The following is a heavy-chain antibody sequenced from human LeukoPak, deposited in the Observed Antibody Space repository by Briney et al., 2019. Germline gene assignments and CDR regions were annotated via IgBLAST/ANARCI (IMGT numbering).Heavy chain of an antibody. J-gene: IGHJ3*02. CDR3: ARGTTVVTPGAFDI. CDR1: GGSISRYY. V-gene: IGHV4-59*01. D-gene: IGHD4-23*01. CDR2: IYYSGST. Sequence: PSETLSLTRTVSGGSISRYYWSWIRQPPGKGLEWIGYIYYSGSTNYSPSLKSRVTISVDTSKNQFSLKLSSVTAADTAVYYCARGTTVVTPGAFDIWGQGTMVTVSS.